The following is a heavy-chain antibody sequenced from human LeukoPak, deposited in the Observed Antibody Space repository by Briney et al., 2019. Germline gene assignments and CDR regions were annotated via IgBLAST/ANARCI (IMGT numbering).Heavy chain of an antibody. CDR1: GYSLTDVS. Sequence: GASVKVSCKVSGYSLTDVSIHWVRQAPGQGLEWMGWISPNSGGTNYAQKFQGRVTMTRDTSISTAYMELSRLRSDDTAVYYCARDGGYDFWSGYPHWGQGTLVTVSS. D-gene: IGHD3-3*01. J-gene: IGHJ4*02. CDR3: ARDGGYDFWSGYPH. V-gene: IGHV1-2*02. CDR2: ISPNSGGT.